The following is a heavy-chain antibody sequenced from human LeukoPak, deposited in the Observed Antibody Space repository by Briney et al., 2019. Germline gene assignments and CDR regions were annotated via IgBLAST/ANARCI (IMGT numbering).Heavy chain of an antibody. Sequence: SPSETLSLTCTVSGGSVSSGSYYWSWIRQPPGKELEWIGYIYYSGSTNYNPSLKSRVTISVDTSKNQFSLKLSSVTAADTAVYYCARDYGDLPYYYYGMDVWGQGTTVTVSS. CDR2: IYYSGST. CDR3: ARDYGDLPYYYYGMDV. V-gene: IGHV4-61*01. J-gene: IGHJ6*02. D-gene: IGHD4-17*01. CDR1: GGSVSSGSYY.